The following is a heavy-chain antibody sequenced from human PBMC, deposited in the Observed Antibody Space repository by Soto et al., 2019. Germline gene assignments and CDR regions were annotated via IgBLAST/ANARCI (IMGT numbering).Heavy chain of an antibody. CDR2: IYYSGST. V-gene: IGHV4-59*01. Sequence: SETLSLTCTVSGGSISSYYWSWIRQPPGKGLEWIGYIYYSGSTNYNPSLKSRVTISVDTSKNQFSLKLSSVTAADTAVYYCARGIPGIAAAGTDMYDYWGQGTLVTVSS. D-gene: IGHD6-13*01. CDR3: ARGIPGIAAAGTDMYDY. CDR1: GGSISSYY. J-gene: IGHJ4*02.